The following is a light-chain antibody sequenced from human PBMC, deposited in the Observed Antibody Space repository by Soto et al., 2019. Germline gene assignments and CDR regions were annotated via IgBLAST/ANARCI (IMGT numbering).Light chain of an antibody. CDR1: QSVYNNY. Sequence: EIVLTHSPGTLSLSPGERATLSCRASQSVYNNYLAWYQLKPGQAPRLVIYGASSRATGIPYRFSASGSGTDLTLTISRLEPEDFEVDYCQQYASSPLTFGQGTKVEIK. J-gene: IGKJ1*01. CDR2: GAS. V-gene: IGKV3-20*01. CDR3: QQYASSPLT.